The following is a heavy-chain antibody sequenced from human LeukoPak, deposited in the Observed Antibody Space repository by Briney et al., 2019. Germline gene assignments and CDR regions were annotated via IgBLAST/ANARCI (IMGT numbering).Heavy chain of an antibody. D-gene: IGHD2/OR15-2a*01. CDR2: INHSGST. V-gene: IGHV4-34*01. Sequence: SETLSLTCAVYGGSFSGYYWSWIRQPPGKGLEWIGEINHSGSTNYNPSLKSRVTISVDTSKNQFSLKLSSVTAADTAVYYCSGGGVVIVVKRAFDIWGKGKRVTASS. CDR3: SGGGVVIVVKRAFDI. CDR1: GGSFSGYY. J-gene: IGHJ3*02.